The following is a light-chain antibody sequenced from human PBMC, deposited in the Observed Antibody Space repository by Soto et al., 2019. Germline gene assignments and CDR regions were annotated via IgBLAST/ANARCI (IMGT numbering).Light chain of an antibody. J-gene: IGKJ3*01. CDR3: QHYFKIPFT. V-gene: IGKV4-1*01. CDR1: QSVFYSSANKTK. CDR2: WAS. Sequence: DIVMTQSPDSLAVSLGERATINCKSSQSVFYSSANKTKLAWYQQKPGQPPKLLIYWASTRQSGVPDRFSGSGSGTDFTLTISRLQAEDVAVYYCQHYFKIPFTFGPGTKVDIK.